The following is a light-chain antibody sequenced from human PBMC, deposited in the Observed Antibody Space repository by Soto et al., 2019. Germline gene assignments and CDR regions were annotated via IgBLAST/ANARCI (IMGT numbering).Light chain of an antibody. CDR3: QQRNNWRDT. CDR2: ETS. J-gene: IGKJ5*01. CDR1: QSVSNY. V-gene: IGKV3-11*01. Sequence: EIVLTQSPATVSLSPGERATLSCRASQSVSNYLSWYQQKPGLAPRLLMYETSRRATGIPARFSGSGSGTDFTLTISSLEPEDFAVYYCQQRNNWRDTFGQGTRLEIK.